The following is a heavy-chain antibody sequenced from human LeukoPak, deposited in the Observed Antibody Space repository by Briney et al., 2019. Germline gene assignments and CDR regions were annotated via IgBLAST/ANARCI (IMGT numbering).Heavy chain of an antibody. CDR1: GFTFSDYN. V-gene: IGHV3-11*01. CDR2: TRNSDNNM. CDR3: ARRIAGDGSHAFDI. D-gene: IGHD6-19*01. Sequence: GSLRLSCAASGFTFSDYNMGWMRQAPGKGLEWVSYTRNSDNNMFYADSVKGRFTISRDNAKYSVYLQMNSLRAEDTAVYYCARRIAGDGSHAFDIWGQGTMVTVSS. J-gene: IGHJ3*02.